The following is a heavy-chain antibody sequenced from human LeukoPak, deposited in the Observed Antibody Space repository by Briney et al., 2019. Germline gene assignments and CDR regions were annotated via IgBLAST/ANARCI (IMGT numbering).Heavy chain of an antibody. Sequence: SETLSLTCTVSGGSISSYYWSWIRQPPGKGLEWIGYIYYSGSTNYNPSLKSRVTISVDTSKNQFSLKLSSVTAADTAVYYCARHEGTPTTVVTYYFDYWSQGTLVTVSS. CDR1: GGSISSYY. CDR3: ARHEGTPTTVVTYYFDY. CDR2: IYYSGST. J-gene: IGHJ4*02. V-gene: IGHV4-59*08. D-gene: IGHD4-23*01.